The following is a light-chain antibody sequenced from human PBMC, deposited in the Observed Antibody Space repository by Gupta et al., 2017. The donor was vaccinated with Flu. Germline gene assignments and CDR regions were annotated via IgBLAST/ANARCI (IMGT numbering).Light chain of an antibody. CDR3: SSYTSSITLE. CDR2: EVS. V-gene: IGLV2-14*01. J-gene: IGLJ2*01. CDR1: SSDVGGYNY. Sequence: QSALTQPASVSGSPGQSITISCTGTSSDVGGYNYVSWHQQHPGKAPKLMIYEVSNRPSGVSNRFSGSKSGNTASLTISGLQAEDEADYYCSSYTSSITLEFGGGTKLTVL.